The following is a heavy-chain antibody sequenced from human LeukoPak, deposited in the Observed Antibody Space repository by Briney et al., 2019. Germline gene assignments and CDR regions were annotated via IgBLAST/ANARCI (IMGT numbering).Heavy chain of an antibody. CDR1: GVTFSSNG. J-gene: IGHJ4*02. CDR2: IRYDGSNK. D-gene: IGHD2-2*01. Sequence: GGSLRLSCAVSGVTFSSNGMHWVRQAPGQGLGWVAFIRYDGSNKYYADPAKGRFTTSRDNPTNTLYPQRNSLRTEATAAYDCAEDERAWYQLRHDFDYWGQGTLVTVSS. V-gene: IGHV3-30*02. CDR3: AEDERAWYQLRHDFDY.